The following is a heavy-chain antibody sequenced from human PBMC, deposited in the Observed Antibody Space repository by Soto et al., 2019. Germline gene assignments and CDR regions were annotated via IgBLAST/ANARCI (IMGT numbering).Heavy chain of an antibody. CDR3: ARGQRYFDWLLWAFDY. Sequence: QVQLQQWGAGLLKPSETLSLTCAVYGGSFSGYYWSWIRQPPGKGLEWIGEINHSGSTNYNPSLKRRVTIAVDTSKNQFSLKLSSVTAADTDVYYCARGQRYFDWLLWAFDYWGQGTLVTVSS. CDR2: INHSGST. D-gene: IGHD3-9*01. V-gene: IGHV4-34*01. J-gene: IGHJ4*02. CDR1: GGSFSGYY.